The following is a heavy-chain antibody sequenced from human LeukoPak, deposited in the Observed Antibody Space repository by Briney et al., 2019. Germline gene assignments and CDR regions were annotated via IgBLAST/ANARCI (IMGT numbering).Heavy chain of an antibody. J-gene: IGHJ4*02. D-gene: IGHD3-22*01. V-gene: IGHV1-46*01. CDR1: GYTFTGYY. CDR3: AREGNDSSGFDY. Sequence: ASVKVSCKASGYTFTGYYMHWVRQAPGQGLEWMGIINPSGGSTSYAQKFQGRVTMTRDMFTSTVYMELSSLRSEDTAVYYCAREGNDSSGFDYWGQGTLVTVSS. CDR2: INPSGGST.